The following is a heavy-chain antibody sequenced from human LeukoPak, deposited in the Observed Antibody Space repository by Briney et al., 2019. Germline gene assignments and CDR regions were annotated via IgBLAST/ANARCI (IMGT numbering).Heavy chain of an antibody. CDR3: ARDLMTTNWFDP. CDR2: INTDGSGT. J-gene: IGHJ5*02. V-gene: IGHV3-74*01. CDR1: GFTFSRYW. Sequence: PGGSLRLSCAGSGFTFSRYWMHWVRHAPGKGLVWISHINTDGSGTNYADSVKGRFIIFRDNAKNTVYLQMNSLRAEDTAVYYCARDLMTTNWFDPWGQGTLVTVSS. D-gene: IGHD4-11*01.